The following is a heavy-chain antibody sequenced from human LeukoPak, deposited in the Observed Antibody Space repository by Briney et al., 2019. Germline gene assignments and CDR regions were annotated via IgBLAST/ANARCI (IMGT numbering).Heavy chain of an antibody. CDR2: INPNSGGT. D-gene: IGHD3-22*01. J-gene: IGHJ4*02. Sequence: ASVKVSCKASGGTFRSYAISWVRQAPGQGLEWMGWINPNSGGTNYAQKFQGRVTMTRDTSISTAYMELRSLRSDDTAVYYCARVGYDSSGYYSTGDYWGQGTLVTVSS. V-gene: IGHV1-2*02. CDR1: GGTFRSYA. CDR3: ARVGYDSSGYYSTGDY.